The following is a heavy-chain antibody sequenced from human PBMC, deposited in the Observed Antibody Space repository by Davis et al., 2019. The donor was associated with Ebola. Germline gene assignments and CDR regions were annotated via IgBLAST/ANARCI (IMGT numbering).Heavy chain of an antibody. V-gene: IGHV4-34*01. CDR3: ARGFPAGSRQFDY. J-gene: IGHJ4*02. Sequence: PSETLSLTCGVYGGSFNGYYWSWIRQPPGKGLEWIGEVNHSERTNYNPSLKSRVTISVDTSKKQVSLNLTSVTATDTGVYFCARGFPAGSRQFDYWGQGTPVTVSS. CDR1: GGSFNGYY. D-gene: IGHD3-10*01. CDR2: VNHSERT.